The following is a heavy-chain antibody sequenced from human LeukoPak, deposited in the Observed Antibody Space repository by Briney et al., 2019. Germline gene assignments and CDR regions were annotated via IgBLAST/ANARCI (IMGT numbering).Heavy chain of an antibody. Sequence: ETLSLTCAVSGYSISSGYYWGWIRQPPGKGLEWIGSIYHSGSTYYNPSLKSRVTISVDTSKNQFSLKLNSVTAADTAVYYCAKGGNSEYSSSSYWGQGTLVTVSS. CDR2: IYHSGST. V-gene: IGHV4-38-2*01. CDR3: AKGGNSEYSSSSY. J-gene: IGHJ4*02. CDR1: GYSISSGYY. D-gene: IGHD6-6*01.